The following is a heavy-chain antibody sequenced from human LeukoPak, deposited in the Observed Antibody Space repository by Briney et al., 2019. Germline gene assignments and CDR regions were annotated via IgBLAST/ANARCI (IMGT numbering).Heavy chain of an antibody. V-gene: IGHV3-9*01. CDR3: ANSAEGDTPLYYFDY. D-gene: IGHD2-15*01. J-gene: IGHJ4*02. CDR2: ISWDSGNI. CDR1: GFTFHNYA. Sequence: PGRSLRLSCAASGFTFHNYAMHWVRQAPGKGLEWVSGISWDSGNIGYADSVKGRFTISRDNSKNTLYLQMNSLRAEDTAVYYCANSAEGDTPLYYFDYWGRGTLVTVSS.